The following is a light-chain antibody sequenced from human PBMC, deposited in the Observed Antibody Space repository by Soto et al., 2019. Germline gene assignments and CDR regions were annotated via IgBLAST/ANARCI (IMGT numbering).Light chain of an antibody. CDR3: QQYKNWPPIT. V-gene: IGKV3-15*01. Sequence: EIVLTQSPGTLSLSPGERAILSCRASQTVSGTYLAWFQQKPGQAPRLLIYGASTRATGIPARFSGSGSGTEFTLTISSLQSEDFAVYFCQQYKNWPPITFGQGTRLEI. CDR2: GAS. J-gene: IGKJ5*01. CDR1: QTVSGTY.